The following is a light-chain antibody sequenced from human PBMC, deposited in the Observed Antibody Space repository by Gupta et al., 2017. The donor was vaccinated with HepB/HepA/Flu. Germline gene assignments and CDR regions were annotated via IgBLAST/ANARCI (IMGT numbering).Light chain of an antibody. V-gene: IGLV3-25*03. CDR2: KDS. J-gene: IGLJ2*01. CDR1: ALPKQY. CDR3: QSADSSGTYEV. Sequence: SYELTQPPSVSASPGQTARITCSGDALPKQYAYWYQQKPGQAPVLVIYKDSERPSGIPERFSGSSSGTTVTLTISGVQAEDEADYYCQSADSSGTYEVFGGGTKLTVL.